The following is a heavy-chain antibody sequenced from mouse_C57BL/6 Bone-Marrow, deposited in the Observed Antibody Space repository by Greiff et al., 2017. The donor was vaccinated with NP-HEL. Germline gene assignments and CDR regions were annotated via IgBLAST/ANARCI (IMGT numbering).Heavy chain of an antibody. V-gene: IGHV1-26*01. CDR1: GYTFTDYY. Sequence: EVQLQQSGPELVKPGASVKISCTASGYTFTDYYMNWVKQSHGKSLEWIGDINPNNGGTSYNQKFKGKATLTVDKSSSTAYMELRSLTSEDSAVYYCARGPLITTVVPYAMDYWGQGTSVTVSS. CDR3: ARGPLITTVVPYAMDY. CDR2: INPNNGGT. D-gene: IGHD1-1*01. J-gene: IGHJ4*01.